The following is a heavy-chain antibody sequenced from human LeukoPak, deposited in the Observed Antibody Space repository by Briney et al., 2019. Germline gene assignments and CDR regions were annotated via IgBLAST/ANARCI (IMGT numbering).Heavy chain of an antibody. V-gene: IGHV3-30*03. J-gene: IGHJ6*03. D-gene: IGHD3-16*02. Sequence: PGGSLRLSCAASGFTFSSYGMHWVREAPGKGLEWVAVISYDGSNKYYADSVKGRFTISRDNSKNTLYLQMNSLRSEDTAVYYCARGLAYDYVWGSYRYLYYYYMDVWGKGTTVTVSS. CDR1: GFTFSSYG. CDR2: ISYDGSNK. CDR3: ARGLAYDYVWGSYRYLYYYYMDV.